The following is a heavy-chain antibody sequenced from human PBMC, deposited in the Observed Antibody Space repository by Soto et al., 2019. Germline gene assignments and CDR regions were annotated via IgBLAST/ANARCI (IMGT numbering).Heavy chain of an antibody. D-gene: IGHD6-19*01. CDR3: AKATTNGGWFNPFDS. CDR1: GFSFVNYA. Sequence: EVQLLESGGGLVQPGGSLRLSCAASGFSFVNYAMNWVRQAPGKGLEWVSGLSGSGTSTYYADSVKGRFTISRDHSRDTLFLQMTSLTADDTAVYYCAKATTNGGWFNPFDSWGQGALVTVSS. CDR2: LSGSGTST. V-gene: IGHV3-23*01. J-gene: IGHJ4*02.